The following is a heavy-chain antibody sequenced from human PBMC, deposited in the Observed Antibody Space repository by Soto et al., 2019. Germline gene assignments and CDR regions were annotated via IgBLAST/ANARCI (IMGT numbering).Heavy chain of an antibody. J-gene: IGHJ4*02. CDR3: ARNMITFGGVIVEPYYFDY. CDR1: GFSFSSYA. Sequence: PGGSLRLSCTASGFSFSSYAMYWFRQPPGKGLEWVAVISHDGINKHYADSVKGRVTISRDNSKNTLYLQMNSLRAEDTAVYYCARNMITFGGVIVEPYYFDYWGQGTLVTVSS. V-gene: IGHV3-30*14. CDR2: ISHDGINK. D-gene: IGHD3-16*02.